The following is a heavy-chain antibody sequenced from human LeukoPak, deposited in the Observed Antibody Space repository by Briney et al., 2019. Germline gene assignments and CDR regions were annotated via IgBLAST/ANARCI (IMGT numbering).Heavy chain of an antibody. CDR1: GGSISSSYYY. D-gene: IGHD6-13*01. CDR2: IYYSGST. V-gene: IGHV4-39*01. CDR3: ARGSNLYSSSWYFDY. J-gene: IGHJ4*02. Sequence: SETLSLTCTVSGGSISSSYYYWGWIRQPPGKGLEWIGSIYYSGSTYYNPSLKSRVTISVDTSKNQFSLKLRSVTAADTAVYYCARGSNLYSSSWYFDYWGQGTLVTVSS.